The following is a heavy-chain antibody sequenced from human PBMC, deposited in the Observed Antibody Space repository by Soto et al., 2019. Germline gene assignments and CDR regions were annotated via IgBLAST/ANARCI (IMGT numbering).Heavy chain of an antibody. Sequence: SETLSLTCTVSGGSISSSSYYWGWIRQPPGKGLEWIGSIYYSGSTYYNPSLKSRVTISVDTSKNQFSLKLSSVTAADTAVYYCARRRIVGATRYDYWGQGTLVTVSS. CDR2: IYYSGST. CDR1: GGSISSSSYY. V-gene: IGHV4-39*01. D-gene: IGHD1-26*01. CDR3: ARRRIVGATRYDY. J-gene: IGHJ4*02.